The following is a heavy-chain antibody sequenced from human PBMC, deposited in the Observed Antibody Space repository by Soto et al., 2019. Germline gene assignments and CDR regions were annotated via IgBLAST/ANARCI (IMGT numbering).Heavy chain of an antibody. V-gene: IGHV4-30-4*01. J-gene: IGHJ5*02. CDR2: IYYSGST. Sequence: SETLSLTCTVSGGSISSGDYYWGWIRQPPGKGLEWIGYIYYSGSTYYNPSLKSRVTISVDTSKNQFSLKLSSVTAADMAVYYCASLKLGYRTFDPWGQGTLVTVSS. D-gene: IGHD5-18*01. CDR1: GGSISSGDYY. CDR3: ASLKLGYRTFDP.